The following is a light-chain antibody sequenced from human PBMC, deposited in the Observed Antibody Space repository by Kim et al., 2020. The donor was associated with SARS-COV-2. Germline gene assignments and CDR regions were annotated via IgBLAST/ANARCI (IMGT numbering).Light chain of an antibody. CDR2: GAS. Sequence: LSPGETATLSCRTSQRFSSSYLAWYQQRPGQAPRLLIYGASTRASGIPERFSGSASGPDFTLTISSLEPDDFAVYYCQQFSDTPHTFGQGTKLEI. V-gene: IGKV3-20*01. J-gene: IGKJ2*01. CDR1: QRFSSSY. CDR3: QQFSDTPHT.